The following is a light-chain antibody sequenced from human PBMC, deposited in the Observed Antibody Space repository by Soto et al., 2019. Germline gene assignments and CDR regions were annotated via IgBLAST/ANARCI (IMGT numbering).Light chain of an antibody. Sequence: EIVMTQSPATLSVSPGERAALSCRASQSVSSSLAWYQQKPGQAPRLLIYGASTRATGIPARFSGSGSGTEFTLTSGRLQSEDVAVYYCQQYNNWPLTFGGGTKVEIK. J-gene: IGKJ4*01. CDR1: QSVSSS. CDR3: QQYNNWPLT. CDR2: GAS. V-gene: IGKV3-15*01.